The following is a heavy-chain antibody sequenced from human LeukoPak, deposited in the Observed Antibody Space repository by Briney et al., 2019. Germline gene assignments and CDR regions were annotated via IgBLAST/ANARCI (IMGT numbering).Heavy chain of an antibody. Sequence: SEPLSLTCTVSGGSISSYYWSWIRQPPGKGLEWIGYIYYSGSTSYNPSLNSRVTISLDTAKNQFSLNLSSVTAADTAVYYCARRESSGFFDYWGQGTLVTVSS. CDR2: IYYSGST. D-gene: IGHD6-19*01. J-gene: IGHJ4*02. CDR1: GGSISSYY. V-gene: IGHV4-59*08. CDR3: ARRESSGFFDY.